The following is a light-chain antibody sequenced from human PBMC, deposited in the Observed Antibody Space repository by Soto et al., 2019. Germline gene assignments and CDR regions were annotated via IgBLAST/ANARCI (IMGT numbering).Light chain of an antibody. J-gene: IGKJ2*01. CDR3: QQNYYIPYT. V-gene: IGKV1-39*01. Sequence: DIQMTQSPSSLSVSVGDRVTMSCRTSQDIAFYLNWYQQKPGKAPQLLIYGTSNLQHGAPSRFSVSGSGTDFTLTITSLQPEDFATYYCQQNYYIPYTFGQGTKLEI. CDR1: QDIAFY. CDR2: GTS.